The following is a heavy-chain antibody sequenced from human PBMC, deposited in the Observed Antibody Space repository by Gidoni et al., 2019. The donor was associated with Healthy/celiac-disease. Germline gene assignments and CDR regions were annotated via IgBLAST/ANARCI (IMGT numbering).Heavy chain of an antibody. CDR3: AKDLSYYDSSGPTWD. J-gene: IGHJ4*02. Sequence: QVQLVESGGGVVQPGRSLRLYCAASGFTFRSYGMHWVRQAPGKGLEWVAVISYDGSNKYYADSVKGRFTISRDNSKNTLYLQMNSLRAEDTAVYYCAKDLSYYDSSGPTWDWGQGTLVTVSS. CDR1: GFTFRSYG. CDR2: ISYDGSNK. V-gene: IGHV3-30*18. D-gene: IGHD3-22*01.